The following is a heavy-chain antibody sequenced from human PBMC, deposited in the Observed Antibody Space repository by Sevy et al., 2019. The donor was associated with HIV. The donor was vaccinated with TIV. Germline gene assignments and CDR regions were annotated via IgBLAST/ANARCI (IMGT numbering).Heavy chain of an antibody. V-gene: IGHV3-30*02. CDR1: GFTLSNYD. CDR2: IQYDGSIQ. D-gene: IGHD5-12*01. J-gene: IGHJ4*02. Sequence: GGYLRLSCIESGFTLSNYDIHWVRQATGKGLEWVAFIQYDGSIQYYADSVKGRFTISRDNSKNTLYLQMNSLRPEDTAIYYCAKRGSKSGYALGYWGQGTLVTVSS. CDR3: AKRGSKSGYALGY.